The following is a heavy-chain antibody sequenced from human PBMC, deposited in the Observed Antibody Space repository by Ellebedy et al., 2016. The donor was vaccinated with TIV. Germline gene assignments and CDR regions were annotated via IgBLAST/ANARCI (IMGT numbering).Heavy chain of an antibody. V-gene: IGHV3-72*01. CDR3: AREMGSRGSDDALDF. CDR1: GFTFTDYY. D-gene: IGHD2-15*01. CDR2: IRNKAKSYTT. J-gene: IGHJ3*01. Sequence: GESLKISCAGSGFTFTDYYIDWVRQAPGKGLEWVGRIRNKAKSYTTEYAASVRGRFTISRDDSENSVYLKMNSLKSDNTAVYYCAREMGSRGSDDALDFWGRGTMVTVSS.